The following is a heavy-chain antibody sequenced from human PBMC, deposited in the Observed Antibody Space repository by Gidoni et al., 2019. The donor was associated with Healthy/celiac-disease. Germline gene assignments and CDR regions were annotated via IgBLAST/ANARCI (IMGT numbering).Heavy chain of an antibody. CDR3: AREVYYYDSSGYFDY. Sequence: EVQLVESGGGLIQHGGSLRLSCAASGFTVSSNYMSWVSQAPGKGREWVSVIYSGGSTSYADSVKGRFTISRDNSKNPLYLQMNSLRAEDTAVYYCAREVYYYDSSGYFDYWGQGTLVTVSS. J-gene: IGHJ4*02. CDR2: IYSGGST. D-gene: IGHD3-22*01. CDR1: GFTVSSNY. V-gene: IGHV3-53*01.